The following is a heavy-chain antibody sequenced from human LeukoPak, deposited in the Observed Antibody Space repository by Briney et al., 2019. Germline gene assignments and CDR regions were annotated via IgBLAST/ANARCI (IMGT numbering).Heavy chain of an antibody. V-gene: IGHV4-59*01. CDR3: ARGIQDDYGYNWNLFDY. J-gene: IGHJ4*02. CDR2: NYYSGST. D-gene: IGHD1-1*01. CDR1: GGSISSYY. Sequence: SETLSLTCTVSGGSISSYYWSWIRQPPGKGLEWIGYNYYSGSTNYNPSLKSRVTISVDTSKNQFSLKLRSVTAADTAVYYCARGIQDDYGYNWNLFDYWGQGTLVTVSS.